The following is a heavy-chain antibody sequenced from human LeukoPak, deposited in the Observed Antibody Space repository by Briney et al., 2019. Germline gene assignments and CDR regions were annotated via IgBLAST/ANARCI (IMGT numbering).Heavy chain of an antibody. CDR3: ARNAVPDRPFSGMDV. CDR1: GGTFSSYA. Sequence: SVKVSCKASGGTFSSYAISWVRHAPGQGLEWMGGIIPIFGTANYAQKFQGRVTITADESTSTAYMELSSLRSEDTAAYYCARNAVPDRPFSGMDVWGKGTTVTVSS. V-gene: IGHV1-69*13. D-gene: IGHD2-2*01. J-gene: IGHJ6*04. CDR2: IIPIFGTA.